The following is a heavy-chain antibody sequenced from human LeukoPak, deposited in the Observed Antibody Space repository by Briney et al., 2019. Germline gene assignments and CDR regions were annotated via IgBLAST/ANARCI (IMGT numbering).Heavy chain of an antibody. CDR3: ARFEAYYDILTGYSPFDY. CDR1: GYTFTSYG. J-gene: IGHJ4*02. Sequence: ASVKVSCKASGYTFTSYGISWVRQAPGQGLEWMGWISACNGNTNYAQKLQGRVTMTTDTSTSTAYMELRSLRSDDTAVYYCARFEAYYDILTGYSPFDYWGQGTLVTVSS. CDR2: ISACNGNT. D-gene: IGHD3-9*01. V-gene: IGHV1-18*01.